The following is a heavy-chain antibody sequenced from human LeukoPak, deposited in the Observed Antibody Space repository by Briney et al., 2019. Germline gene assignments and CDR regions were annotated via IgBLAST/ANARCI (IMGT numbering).Heavy chain of an antibody. D-gene: IGHD2-21*02. CDR1: GFTFSSYG. V-gene: IGHV3-23*01. CDR3: AKEVYCGRDCYDPGYGVDV. J-gene: IGHJ6*02. CDR2: ISGSGGRT. Sequence: PGGPLRLSCAASGFTFSSYGMHWVRQAPGKGLEGVAAISGSGGRTYYVDSVKGRFTISRDNSKNTLSLQMKSLRDEDTATYYCAKEVYCGRDCYDPGYGVDVWGQGTTVTVSS.